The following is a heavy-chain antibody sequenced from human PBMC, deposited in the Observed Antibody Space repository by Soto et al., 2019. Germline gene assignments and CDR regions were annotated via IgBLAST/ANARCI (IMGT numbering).Heavy chain of an antibody. CDR2: MNPNSGNT. CDR3: ARAGSITIFGVVSSFYYYYYMDV. V-gene: IGHV1-8*01. J-gene: IGHJ6*03. Sequence: ASVKVSCKASGYTFTSYDINWVRQATGQGLEWMGWMNPNSGNTGYAQKFQGRVTMTRNTSISTAYMELSSLRSEDTAVYYCARAGSITIFGVVSSFYYYYYMDVWGKGTTVTVSS. D-gene: IGHD3-3*01. CDR1: GYTFTSYD.